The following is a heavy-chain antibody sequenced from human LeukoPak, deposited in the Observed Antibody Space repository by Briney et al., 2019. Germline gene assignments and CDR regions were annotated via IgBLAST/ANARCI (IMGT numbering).Heavy chain of an antibody. D-gene: IGHD4-11*01. CDR2: INAGNGNT. CDR1: GYTFTSYA. Sequence: ASVKVSCKASGYTFTSYAMHWVRQAPGQRLEWMGWINAGNGNTKYSQKFQGRVTMTRDTSISTAYMELSRLRSDDTAVYYCARASRIYSSDMDVWGKGTTVTVSS. J-gene: IGHJ6*04. V-gene: IGHV1-3*01. CDR3: ARASRIYSSDMDV.